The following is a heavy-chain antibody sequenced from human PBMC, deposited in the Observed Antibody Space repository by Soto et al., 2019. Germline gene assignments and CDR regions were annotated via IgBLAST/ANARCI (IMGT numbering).Heavy chain of an antibody. CDR3: ARVIPEGVAGTPYFQH. D-gene: IGHD6-19*01. J-gene: IGHJ1*01. CDR1: GFTVSSNY. CDR2: IYSGGST. V-gene: IGHV3-53*02. Sequence: EVQLVETGGGLIQPGGSLRLSCAASGFTVSSNYMSWVRQAPGKGLEWVSVIYSGGSTYYADSVKGRFTISRDNSKNTLYLQMNSLRAKDTAVYYCARVIPEGVAGTPYFQHWGQGTLVTVSS.